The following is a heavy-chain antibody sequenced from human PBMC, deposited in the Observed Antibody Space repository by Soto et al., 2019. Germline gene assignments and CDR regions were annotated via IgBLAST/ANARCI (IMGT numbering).Heavy chain of an antibody. Sequence: QVQLVQSGAEVKKPGSSVKVSCKASGGTFSSYAISWVRQAPGQGLEWMGGIIPIFGTANYAQKFQGRVTITADESTSTADMELSRLRSEDTAVYYCAREAPLPSRYYYGMDVWGQGTTVTVSS. J-gene: IGHJ6*02. D-gene: IGHD1-26*01. CDR3: AREAPLPSRYYYGMDV. CDR2: IIPIFGTA. V-gene: IGHV1-69*01. CDR1: GGTFSSYA.